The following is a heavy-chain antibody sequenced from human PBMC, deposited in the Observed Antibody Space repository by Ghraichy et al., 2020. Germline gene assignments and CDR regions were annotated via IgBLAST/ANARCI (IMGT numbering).Heavy chain of an antibody. CDR3: ARVDCSGGSCYSYFGWFDP. Sequence: ASVKVSCKASGYTFTSYYMHWVRQAPGQGLEWMGIINPSGGSTSYAQKFQGRVTMTRDTSTSTVYMELSSLRSEDTAVYYCARVDCSGGSCYSYFGWFDPWGQGTLVNVSS. J-gene: IGHJ5*02. V-gene: IGHV1-46*01. D-gene: IGHD2-15*01. CDR2: INPSGGST. CDR1: GYTFTSYY.